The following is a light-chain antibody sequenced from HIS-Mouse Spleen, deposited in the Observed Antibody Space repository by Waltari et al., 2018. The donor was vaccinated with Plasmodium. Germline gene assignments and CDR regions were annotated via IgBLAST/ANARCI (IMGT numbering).Light chain of an antibody. CDR2: KVS. CDR3: RQGTHWPPRVT. CDR1: QSLVYRDGNTY. V-gene: IGKV2-30*01. Sequence: DVVMTQSPPSLPVTLGQPASISCSSSQSLVYRDGNTYLNWFPQRPGQSPRRLIYKVSNRDSGVPDRFSGSGSGTDFTLKISRVEAEDVGVYYCRQGTHWPPRVTFGGGTKVEIK. J-gene: IGKJ4*01.